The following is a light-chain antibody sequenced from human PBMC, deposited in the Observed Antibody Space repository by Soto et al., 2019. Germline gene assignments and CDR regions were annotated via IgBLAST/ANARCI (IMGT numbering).Light chain of an antibody. CDR1: QGISSY. CDR2: VAS. J-gene: IGKJ4*01. CDR3: QQVNSYPPT. Sequence: DIQLTQSPSFLSASVGDRVTITCRASQGISSYLARYQQKPGKAPNLLIYVASTLQSGVPSRFSGSGSGTEFTLTISSLQPEYFATYYCQQVNSYPPTFGGGTKVEIK. V-gene: IGKV1-9*01.